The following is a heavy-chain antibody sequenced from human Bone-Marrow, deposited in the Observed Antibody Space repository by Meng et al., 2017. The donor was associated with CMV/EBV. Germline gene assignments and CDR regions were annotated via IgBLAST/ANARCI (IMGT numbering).Heavy chain of an antibody. Sequence: SETLSLTCTVSGGSISSYYWSWIRQPPGKGLEWIGYIYYSGSTNYNPSLKSRVTISVDTSKNQFSLKLSSVTAADTAVYYCARDAAHAVGFDYWGQGTLVTVSS. V-gene: IGHV4-59*01. J-gene: IGHJ4*02. CDR3: ARDAAHAVGFDY. CDR2: IYYSGST. D-gene: IGHD6-6*01. CDR1: GGSISSYY.